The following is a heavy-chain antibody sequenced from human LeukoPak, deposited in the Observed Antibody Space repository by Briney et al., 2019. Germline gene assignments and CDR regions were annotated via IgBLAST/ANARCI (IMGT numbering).Heavy chain of an antibody. V-gene: IGHV3-33*06. D-gene: IGHD2-15*01. CDR2: IWYDGSNK. J-gene: IGHJ4*02. CDR3: ANGGGSFDY. CDR1: GFTFSSYG. Sequence: GRSLRLSCAASGFTFSSYGMHWVRQAPGKGLEWVAVIWYDGSNKYYADSVKGRFTISGDNSKNTLYLQMNSLRAEDTAVYYCANGGGSFDYWGQGTLVTVSS.